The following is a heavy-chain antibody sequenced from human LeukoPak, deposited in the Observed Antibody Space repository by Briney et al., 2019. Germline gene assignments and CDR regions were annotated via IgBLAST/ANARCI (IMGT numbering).Heavy chain of an antibody. Sequence: GESLKISCKGSGYSFTSYWIGWVRQMPGKGLEWMGIIYPGDSDTRYSPSFQGQVTISADKSISTAYLQWSSLEASDTAMYYCARHGEYYYDSSGYYGYYGMDVWGQGTTVTVSS. V-gene: IGHV5-51*01. CDR2: IYPGDSDT. D-gene: IGHD3-22*01. J-gene: IGHJ6*02. CDR3: ARHGEYYYDSSGYYGYYGMDV. CDR1: GYSFTSYW.